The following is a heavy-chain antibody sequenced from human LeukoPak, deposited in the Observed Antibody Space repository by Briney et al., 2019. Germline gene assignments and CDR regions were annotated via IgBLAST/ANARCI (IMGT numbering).Heavy chain of an antibody. CDR1: GFTVSSNY. CDR2: IYSGGST. J-gene: IGHJ4*02. CDR3: ARGGIAAAGHIDY. D-gene: IGHD6-13*01. V-gene: IGHV3-53*04. Sequence: PGGSLRLSCAASGFTVSSNYMSWVRQAPGKGLEWVSVIYSGGSTYYADSVKGRFTISRHNSKNTLYLQMNSLRAEDTAVYYCARGGIAAAGHIDYWGQGTLVTVSS.